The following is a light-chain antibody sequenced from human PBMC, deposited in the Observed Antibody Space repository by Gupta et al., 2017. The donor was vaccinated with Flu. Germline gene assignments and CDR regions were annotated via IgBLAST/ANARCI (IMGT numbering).Light chain of an antibody. Sequence: ITISCTGTTGDVSCYQQHPGKAPKLLLYEVSNRPSGISNRFSGSKSGNTASLTISRLQAEDEADYYCSSTSSSPVFGGGTKVTVL. CDR2: EVS. CDR1: TGD. CDR3: SSTSSSPV. J-gene: IGLJ3*02. V-gene: IGLV2-14*01.